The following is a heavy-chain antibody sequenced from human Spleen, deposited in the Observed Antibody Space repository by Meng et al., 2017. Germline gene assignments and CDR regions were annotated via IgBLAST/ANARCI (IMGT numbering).Heavy chain of an antibody. V-gene: IGHV1-69*13. CDR1: GGAFSSYA. CDR2: IIPIFPTT. J-gene: IGHJ4*02. Sequence: SVKVSCKASGGAFSSYAISWVRQAPGQGLEWMGGIIPIFPTTNYAQKFQGRVTITADESTSTAYMELSSLRSEDTAVYYCARLHSIAVAGYDYWGQGTLVTVSS. CDR3: ARLHSIAVAGYDY. D-gene: IGHD6-19*01.